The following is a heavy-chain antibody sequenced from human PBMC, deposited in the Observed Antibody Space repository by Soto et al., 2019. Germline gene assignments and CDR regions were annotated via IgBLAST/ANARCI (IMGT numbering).Heavy chain of an antibody. J-gene: IGHJ6*02. D-gene: IGHD3-10*01. CDR2: IYYSGST. Sequence: SETLSLTCTVSGGSISSYYWSWIRQPPGKGLEWIGYIYYSGSTNYNPSLKSRVTISVDTSKNQFSLKLSSVTAADTAAYYCAREAVRYYGMDVWGQGTTVTVSS. V-gene: IGHV4-59*01. CDR3: AREAVRYYGMDV. CDR1: GGSISSYY.